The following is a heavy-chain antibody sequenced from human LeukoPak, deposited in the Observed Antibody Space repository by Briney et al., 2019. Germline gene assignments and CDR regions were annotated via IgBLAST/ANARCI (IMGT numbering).Heavy chain of an antibody. CDR3: VRVKGSYFCY. Sequence: GGSLRLSCAASGFPLSSYSINWVRQAPGKGLEWVSYISSSGSAIYYVDSVKGRFTVSRDNAKNSLFLQMNSPRAEDTAVYYCVRVKGSYFCYWGQGALVTVSS. V-gene: IGHV3-48*01. J-gene: IGHJ4*02. D-gene: IGHD2-15*01. CDR1: GFPLSSYS. CDR2: ISSSGSAI.